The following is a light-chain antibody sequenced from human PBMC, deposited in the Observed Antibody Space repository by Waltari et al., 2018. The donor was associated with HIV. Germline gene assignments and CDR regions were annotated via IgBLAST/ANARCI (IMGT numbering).Light chain of an antibody. CDR3: CSYAGSSTLDWV. Sequence: QSALTQPASVSGSPGQSITISCTGTSRDVGSYNLVSWYQQHPGKAPKPMIYEGSKRPSGVANGFSGSKSGNTASLTISGLQAEDEADYYCCSYAGSSTLDWVFGGGTKLTVL. CDR2: EGS. J-gene: IGLJ3*02. V-gene: IGLV2-23*01. CDR1: SRDVGSYNL.